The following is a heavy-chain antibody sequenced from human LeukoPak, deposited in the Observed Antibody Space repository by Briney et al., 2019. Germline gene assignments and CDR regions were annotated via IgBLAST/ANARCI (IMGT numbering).Heavy chain of an antibody. D-gene: IGHD3-10*01. V-gene: IGHV3-9*01. CDR3: VRNLVRGVVYFDS. J-gene: IGHJ4*02. CDR2: ISWNSNTR. Sequence: GGSLRLSCVASGFMFEDYGMHWVRQVPGKGLEWVSGISWNSNTRVYAESVKGRFSISRDNAKNTLYLQMNSLRVEDTAVYYCVRNLVRGVVYFDSWGQGALVTVSS. CDR1: GFMFEDYG.